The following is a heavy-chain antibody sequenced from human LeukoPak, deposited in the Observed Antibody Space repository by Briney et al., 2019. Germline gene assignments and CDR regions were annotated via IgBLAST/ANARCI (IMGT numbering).Heavy chain of an antibody. CDR1: GFLFNTNW. J-gene: IGHJ3*02. V-gene: IGHV3-7*01. CDR3: AREGEPGIAAAGAAFDI. CDR2: ITKDGSEK. Sequence: GGSLRLSCAGSGFLFNTNWMTWVRQAPGKGLEWVATITKDGSEKYYVDSVKGRFTISRDNSENTVDLQMNSLRAEDTAVYYCAREGEPGIAAAGAAFDIWGQGTMVTVPS. D-gene: IGHD6-13*01.